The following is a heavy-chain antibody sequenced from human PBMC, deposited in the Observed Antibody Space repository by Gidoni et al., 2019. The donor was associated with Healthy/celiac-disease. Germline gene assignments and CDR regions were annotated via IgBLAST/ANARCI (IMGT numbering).Heavy chain of an antibody. V-gene: IGHV3-30-3*01. J-gene: IGHJ4*02. Sequence: QVQLVESGGGVVQPGRSLRLSCAASGFTFSSYAMHWVRQAPGKGLEWVAVISYDGSNKYYADSVKGRFTISRDNSKNTLYLQMNSLRAEDTAVYYCAGNIVVVTAFDYWGQGTLVTVSS. CDR3: AGNIVVVTAFDY. CDR1: GFTFSSYA. CDR2: ISYDGSNK. D-gene: IGHD2-21*02.